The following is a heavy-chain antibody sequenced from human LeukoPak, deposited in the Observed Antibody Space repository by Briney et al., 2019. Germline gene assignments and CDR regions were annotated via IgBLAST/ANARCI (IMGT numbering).Heavy chain of an antibody. Sequence: GGSLRLSCAASGFTVSSNYMSWVRQAPGKGLEWVSVIYSGGSTYYADSVKGRFTISRDNSKNTLYLQMNSLRAEDTAVYYCAKGMVPGDRGEDYWGQGTLVTVSS. CDR1: GFTVSSNY. CDR3: AKGMVPGDRGEDY. J-gene: IGHJ4*02. D-gene: IGHD3-10*01. CDR2: IYSGGST. V-gene: IGHV3-53*01.